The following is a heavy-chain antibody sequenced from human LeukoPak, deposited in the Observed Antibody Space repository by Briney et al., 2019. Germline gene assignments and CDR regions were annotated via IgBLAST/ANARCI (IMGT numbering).Heavy chain of an antibody. CDR1: GFTFSSYA. CDR3: AKDQRVVPLAY. CDR2: ISGSGGST. Sequence: GGTLRLSCAASGFTFSSYAMSWVRQAPGKGLEWVSAISGSGGSTYYADSVKGRFTISRDNSKNTLYLQMNSLRAEDTAVYYCAKDQRVVPLAYWGQGTLVTVSS. V-gene: IGHV3-23*01. D-gene: IGHD2-15*01. J-gene: IGHJ4*02.